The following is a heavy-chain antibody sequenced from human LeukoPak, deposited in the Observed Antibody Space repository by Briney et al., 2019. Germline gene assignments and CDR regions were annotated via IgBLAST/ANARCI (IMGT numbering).Heavy chain of an antibody. Sequence: GGSLRLSCAASGFTFSSYWMNWVRQAPGKGLEWVANIKQDGSEKYYVDSVKGQFTISRDNAKNSLYLQMNSLRAEDTAVYYCSRVNPPTYYYYYYMDVWGKGTTVTVSS. CDR1: GFTFSSYW. V-gene: IGHV3-7*01. J-gene: IGHJ6*03. CDR3: SRVNPPTYYYYYYMDV. CDR2: IKQDGSEK.